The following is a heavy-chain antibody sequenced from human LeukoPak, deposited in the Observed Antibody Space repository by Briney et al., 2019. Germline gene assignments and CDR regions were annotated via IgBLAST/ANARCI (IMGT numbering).Heavy chain of an antibody. CDR1: GYTFTSHD. V-gene: IGHV1-8*01. Sequence: ASVKVSCKASGYTFTSHDLNWVRQATGQGPEWMGWMNLNSGNTGFAQKFQGRVTITRNTSISTAYMELSSLRSEDTAVYYCARDPLPSPYSGSYLQDYNYCGMDVWGQGTTVTVSS. CDR3: ARDPLPSPYSGSYLQDYNYCGMDV. D-gene: IGHD1-26*01. CDR2: MNLNSGNT. J-gene: IGHJ6*02.